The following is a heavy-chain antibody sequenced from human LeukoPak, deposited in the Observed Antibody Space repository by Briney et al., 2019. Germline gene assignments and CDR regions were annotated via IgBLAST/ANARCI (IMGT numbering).Heavy chain of an antibody. CDR3: AKDRGDYRVRYFFDY. V-gene: IGHV3-30*18. J-gene: IGHJ4*02. D-gene: IGHD2-21*02. CDR2: ISHDGTNK. Sequence: GGSLRLSCAASGFTFSSCGMHWVRQAPGKGLEWVAIISHDGTNKYYADSVKGRFTISRDNSKNTLYLQMNSLRAEGTAVYYCAKDRGDYRVRYFFDYWGQGTLVTVSS. CDR1: GFTFSSCG.